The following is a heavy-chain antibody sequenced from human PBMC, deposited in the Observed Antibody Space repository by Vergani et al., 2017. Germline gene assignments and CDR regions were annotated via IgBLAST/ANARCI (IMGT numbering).Heavy chain of an antibody. Sequence: VQLVQSWTEVKKPGASVKIACKTSGYTFTNHHLHWVRQAPGQGLEWMGIITPGGSTDYGPKFQGRATMTRDTSTRTVYMDLTGLRSDDTAVYYCARDLEYNWNDGYGEWAFDIWGQGTMVTVSS. CDR1: GYTFTNHH. CDR2: ITPGGST. J-gene: IGHJ3*02. V-gene: IGHV1-46*01. CDR3: ARDLEYNWNDGYGEWAFDI. D-gene: IGHD1-1*01.